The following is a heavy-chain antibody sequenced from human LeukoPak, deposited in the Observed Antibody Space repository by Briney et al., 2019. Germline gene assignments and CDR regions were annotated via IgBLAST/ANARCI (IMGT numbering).Heavy chain of an antibody. CDR3: APGYSSGWLFS. CDR2: IYYSGST. CDR1: GGSVSSGSYY. Sequence: SETLSLTCTVSGGSVSSGSYYWSWIRQPPGKGLEWIGYIYYSGSTNYNPSLKSRVTISVDTSKNQFSLKPSSVTAADTAVYYCAPGYSSGWLFSWGQGTLVTVSS. V-gene: IGHV4-61*01. D-gene: IGHD6-19*01. J-gene: IGHJ5*02.